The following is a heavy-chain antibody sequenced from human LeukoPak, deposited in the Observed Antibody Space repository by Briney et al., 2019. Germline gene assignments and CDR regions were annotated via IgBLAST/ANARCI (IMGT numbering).Heavy chain of an antibody. CDR2: IYYSGST. J-gene: IGHJ5*02. Sequence: SETLSLTCTVSGGSISSSSYYWGWIRQPPGTGLEWIGSIYYSGSTYYNPSLKSRVTISVDTSKNQFSLKLSSVTAADTAVYYCARAGQGSITMVRGVIITPWGQGTLVTVSS. CDR3: ARAGQGSITMVRGVIITP. CDR1: GGSISSSSYY. V-gene: IGHV4-39*07. D-gene: IGHD3-10*01.